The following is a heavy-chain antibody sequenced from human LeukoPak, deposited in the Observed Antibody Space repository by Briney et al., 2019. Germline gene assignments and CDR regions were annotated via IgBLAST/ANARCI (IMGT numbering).Heavy chain of an antibody. CDR3: ARDAYTTTSNWLDP. D-gene: IGHD4-17*01. J-gene: IGHJ5*02. V-gene: IGHV3-74*01. CDR2: ITGDGSDI. CDR1: GFTFRTYG. Sequence: GGSLRLSCEASGFTFRTYGMTWVRQAPGKGLVWVSRITGDGSDIAYADSVKGRFTVSRDDAKNTLFLQMTSLRVENTAIYYCARDAYTTTSNWLDPWGQGTLVTVSS.